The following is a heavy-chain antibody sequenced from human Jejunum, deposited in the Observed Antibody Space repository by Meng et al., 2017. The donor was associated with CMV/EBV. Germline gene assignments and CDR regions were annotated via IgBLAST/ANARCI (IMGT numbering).Heavy chain of an antibody. V-gene: IGHV3-74*01. CDR1: GVTFSNYW. D-gene: IGHD3/OR15-3a*01. Sequence: SGVTFSNYWVHWVRQGPGKGLVWVSRIKSDGSGTAYADSVKGRFTVSRDNAKNTLYLQMDSLRAEDTAVYYCVRGGGGSYYGFRWGRGTRVTVSS. CDR3: VRGGGGSYYGFR. CDR2: IKSDGSGT. J-gene: IGHJ4*02.